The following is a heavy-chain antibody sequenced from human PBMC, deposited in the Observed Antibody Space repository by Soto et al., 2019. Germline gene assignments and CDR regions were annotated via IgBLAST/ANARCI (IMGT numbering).Heavy chain of an antibody. V-gene: IGHV3-9*01. D-gene: IGHD3-3*01. Sequence: GGSLRLSCAASGFTFDDYAMHWVRQAPGKGLEWVSGISWNSGSIGYADSVKGRFTISRDNAKNSLYLQMNSLRAEDTALYYCAKGRFWSGPIDYWGQGTLVTVSS. CDR3: AKGRFWSGPIDY. CDR1: GFTFDDYA. J-gene: IGHJ4*02. CDR2: ISWNSGSI.